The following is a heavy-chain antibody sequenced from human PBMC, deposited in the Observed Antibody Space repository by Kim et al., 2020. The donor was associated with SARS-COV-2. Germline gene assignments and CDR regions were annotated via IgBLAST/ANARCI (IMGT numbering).Heavy chain of an antibody. J-gene: IGHJ6*02. D-gene: IGHD3-9*01. CDR3: GSLGSTYYDILTGYYREGPPYYGMDV. CDR1: GFTFSSYS. CDR2: ISSSSSYI. Sequence: GGSLRLSCAASGFTFSSYSMNWVRQAPGKGLEWVSSISSSSSYIYYADSVKGRCTISRDNAKNSLFLQMNSLRAEDTAVYYCGSLGSTYYDILTGYYREGPPYYGMDVWGQGTTVTVSS. V-gene: IGHV3-21*01.